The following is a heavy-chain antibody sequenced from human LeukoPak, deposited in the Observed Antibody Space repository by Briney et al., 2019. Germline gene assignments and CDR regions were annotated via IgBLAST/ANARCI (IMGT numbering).Heavy chain of an antibody. J-gene: IGHJ6*02. Sequence: SVKVSCKASGGTFSSYAISWVRQAPGQGLEWMGGIIPIFGTANYAQKFQGRVTITADESTSTAYMELSSLRSEDTAVYYCARDSRPYSSSWYDFVHYYYYGMDVWGQGTTVTVSS. CDR2: IIPIFGTA. V-gene: IGHV1-69*13. CDR1: GGTFSSYA. CDR3: ARDSRPYSSSWYDFVHYYYYGMDV. D-gene: IGHD6-13*01.